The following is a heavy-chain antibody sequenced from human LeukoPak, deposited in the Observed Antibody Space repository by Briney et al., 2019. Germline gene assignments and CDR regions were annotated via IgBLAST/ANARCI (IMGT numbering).Heavy chain of an antibody. CDR3: AREPSRRTALGAFDI. CDR1: GFTFSSYW. J-gene: IGHJ3*02. V-gene: IGHV3-7*01. CDR2: IKEDGSEK. D-gene: IGHD1-14*01. Sequence: GGSLRLSCAASGFTFSSYWMNWARQAPGKGLEWVANIKEDGSEKYYVDSVKGRFTISRDNAKNSLYLQMNSLRAEDTAVYYCAREPSRRTALGAFDIWGQGTMVTVSS.